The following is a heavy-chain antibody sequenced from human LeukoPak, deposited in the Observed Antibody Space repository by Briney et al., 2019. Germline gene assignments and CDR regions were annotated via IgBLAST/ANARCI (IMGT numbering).Heavy chain of an antibody. CDR3: ARDYYDFWSGLFHAPDY. V-gene: IGHV3-21*01. J-gene: IGHJ4*02. D-gene: IGHD3-3*01. CDR1: GFTFSSYS. Sequence: GGSLRLSCAASGFTFSSYSMNWVRQAPGKGLEWVSSISSSSSYIYYADSVKGRFTISRDNAKNSLYLQMNSLRAEDTAVYYCARDYYDFWSGLFHAPDYWGQGTLVTVSS. CDR2: ISSSSSYI.